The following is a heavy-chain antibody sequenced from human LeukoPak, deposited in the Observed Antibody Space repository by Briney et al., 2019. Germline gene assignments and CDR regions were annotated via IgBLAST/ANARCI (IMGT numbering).Heavy chain of an antibody. CDR1: GGSISSYY. D-gene: IGHD3-10*01. Sequence: KPSETLSLTCTVSGGSISSYYWSWIRQPAGKGLEWIGRIYASGSSNYNPSLESRVTMAVDASENQFSLKLKSVTAADTAVYYCAGDPGYYGSGTRGAFDIWGQGTMVSVSS. CDR2: IYASGSS. CDR3: AGDPGYYGSGTRGAFDI. J-gene: IGHJ3*02. V-gene: IGHV4-4*07.